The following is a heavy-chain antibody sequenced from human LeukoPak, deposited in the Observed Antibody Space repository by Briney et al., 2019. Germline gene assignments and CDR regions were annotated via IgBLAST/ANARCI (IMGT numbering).Heavy chain of an antibody. CDR3: ARVPYYDFWSGYYTTPYYYYGMDV. D-gene: IGHD3-3*01. CDR1: GFTFSSYG. CDR2: ISYDGSNK. J-gene: IGHJ6*02. V-gene: IGHV3-30*03. Sequence: GGSLRLSCAASGFTFSSYGMHWVRQAPGKGLEWVAVISYDGSNKYFADSVKGRFTISRDNSKNTLYLRMNSLRTEDTAVYFCARVPYYDFWSGYYTTPYYYYGMDVWGQGTTVTVSS.